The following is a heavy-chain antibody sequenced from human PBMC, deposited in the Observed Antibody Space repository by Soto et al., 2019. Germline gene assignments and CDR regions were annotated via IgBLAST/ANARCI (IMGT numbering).Heavy chain of an antibody. D-gene: IGHD4-17*01. J-gene: IGHJ4*02. V-gene: IGHV4-39*01. Sequence: QLHLQESGPGLVEPSETLSLTCTVSGGSFSSSNYYWGWLRPSPGKGLEWIGNIFYGGGSGVAYYSPSLRRRVTIPVDTSKNQFSLNMRSLTAADTAVYFCARRGGGDSLFDSWGQGKLVTVSS. CDR1: GGSFSSSNYY. CDR2: IFYGGGSGVA. CDR3: ARRGGGDSLFDS.